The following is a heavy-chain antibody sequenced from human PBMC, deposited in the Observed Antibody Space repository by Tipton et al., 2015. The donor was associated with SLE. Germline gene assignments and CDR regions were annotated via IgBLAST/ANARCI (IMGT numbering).Heavy chain of an antibody. CDR2: ISSSSSYI. Sequence: SLRLSCAASGFTFSSYSMNWVRQAPGKGLEWVSSISSSSSYIYYADSVKGRFTISRDNAKNTLYLQMNSLRAEDTAVYYCARDRSYYYYYYMDVWGKGTTVTVSS. J-gene: IGHJ6*03. CDR1: GFTFSSYS. CDR3: ARDRSYYYYYYMDV. V-gene: IGHV3-21*01.